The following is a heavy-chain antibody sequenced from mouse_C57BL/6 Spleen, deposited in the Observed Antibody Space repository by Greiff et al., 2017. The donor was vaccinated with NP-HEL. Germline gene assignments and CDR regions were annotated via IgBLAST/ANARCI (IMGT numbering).Heavy chain of an antibody. CDR1: GYTFTSYW. CDR3: ARSDSNYDYYAMDY. J-gene: IGHJ4*01. Sequence: QVQLKQPGAELVKPGASVKLSCKASGYTFTSYWMHWVKQRPGQGLEWIGMIHPNSGSTNYNEKFKSKATLTVDKSSSTAYMQLSSLTSEDSAVYYCARSDSNYDYYAMDYWGQGTSVTVSS. D-gene: IGHD2-5*01. V-gene: IGHV1-64*01. CDR2: IHPNSGST.